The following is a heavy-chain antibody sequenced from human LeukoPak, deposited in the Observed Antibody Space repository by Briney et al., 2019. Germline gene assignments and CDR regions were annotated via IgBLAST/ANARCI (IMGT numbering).Heavy chain of an antibody. J-gene: IGHJ5*02. D-gene: IGHD2-2*01. V-gene: IGHV4-59*08. CDR3: ARQRYTRGTSYNWFDP. CDR2: IYYSGST. Sequence: SETLSLTCTISGGSISSYYWSWVRQPPGKGLEWIGYIYYSGSTNYNPSLKSRVTISVDTSKNQFSLNLSSVTAADTAIYYCARQRYTRGTSYNWFDPWGQGTLVTVSS. CDR1: GGSISSYY.